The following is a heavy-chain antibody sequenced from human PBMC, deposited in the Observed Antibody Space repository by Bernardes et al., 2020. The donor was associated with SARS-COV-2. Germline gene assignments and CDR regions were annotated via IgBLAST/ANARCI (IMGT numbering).Heavy chain of an antibody. CDR3: TTSRTFDY. CDR1: GFTFTSYW. J-gene: IGHJ4*02. CDR2: IKQDGTEK. Sequence: VGSLRLSCAASGFTFTSYWMTWVRQAPGKGLEWVANIKQDGTEKYYVDSVEGRFTISRDNAKNSLYLQMNSLRAEDTAVYYCTTSRTFDYWGQGTLVTVSS. D-gene: IGHD4-17*01. V-gene: IGHV3-7*01.